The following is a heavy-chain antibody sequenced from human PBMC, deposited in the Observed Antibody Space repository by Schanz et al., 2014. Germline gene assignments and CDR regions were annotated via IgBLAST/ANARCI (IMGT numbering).Heavy chain of an antibody. V-gene: IGHV3-30*04. Sequence: QVQLVESGGGVVQPGTSLRLSCAASGFTFRGHAMHWVRQAPGQGLEKVAVTSTDGTKTYYAASVRGRFTISRDNSKNTVYLQMNSLRSEDTAVYYCARGRRGDCRRTSCTYYFDYWGQGTLVTVSS. D-gene: IGHD2-2*01. CDR2: TSTDGTKT. J-gene: IGHJ4*02. CDR1: GFTFRGHA. CDR3: ARGRRGDCRRTSCTYYFDY.